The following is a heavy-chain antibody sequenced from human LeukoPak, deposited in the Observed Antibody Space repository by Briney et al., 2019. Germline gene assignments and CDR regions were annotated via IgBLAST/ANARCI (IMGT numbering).Heavy chain of an antibody. V-gene: IGHV3-23*01. Sequence: GGSLRLSCAASGFTFSSYAMSWVRQAPGKGLEWVSAISGSGGSTYYADSVKGGFTIYRDNSKNTFYLQMNSLRAEDAAVYYCPKATIKLERIAAAGMGGGYYFDYWGQGTLVTVSS. D-gene: IGHD6-13*01. CDR1: GFTFSSYA. J-gene: IGHJ4*02. CDR3: PKATIKLERIAAAGMGGGYYFDY. CDR2: ISGSGGST.